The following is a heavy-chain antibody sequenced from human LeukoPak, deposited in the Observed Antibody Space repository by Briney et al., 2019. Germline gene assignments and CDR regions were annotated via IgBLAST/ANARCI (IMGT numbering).Heavy chain of an antibody. Sequence: GGSLRLSCAASGFTLGRYWMHWFRQAPGTGLVWVARSNSDGKITDYADSVRGRFTTSRDNTKNMVYLQMSSLRAEDTGVYYCARDHHDFWSGYPNYWGQGTLVIVSS. J-gene: IGHJ4*02. CDR3: ARDHHDFWSGYPNY. D-gene: IGHD3-3*01. CDR2: SNSDGKIT. CDR1: GFTLGRYW. V-gene: IGHV3-74*01.